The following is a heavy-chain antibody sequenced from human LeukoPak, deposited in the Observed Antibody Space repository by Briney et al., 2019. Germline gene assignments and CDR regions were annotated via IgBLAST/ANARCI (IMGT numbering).Heavy chain of an antibody. CDR3: ARAGPNSSGWYVPTNYFDY. Sequence: SETLSLTCTVSGGSISSYYWSWIRQPPGKGLEWIGYIYYSGSTNYNPSLKSRVTISVDTSKNQFSLKLSSVTAADTAVYYCARAGPNSSGWYVPTNYFDYWGQGTLVTVSS. J-gene: IGHJ4*02. CDR1: GGSISSYY. CDR2: IYYSGST. D-gene: IGHD6-19*01. V-gene: IGHV4-59*01.